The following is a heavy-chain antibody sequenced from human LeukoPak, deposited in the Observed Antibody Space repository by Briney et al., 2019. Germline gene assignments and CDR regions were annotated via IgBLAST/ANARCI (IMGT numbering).Heavy chain of an antibody. D-gene: IGHD3-10*02. CDR1: QFTFSSYA. CDR3: ARWSGDSAFDY. J-gene: IGHJ4*02. CDR2: ITGGGDST. Sequence: PGGSLRLSCAASQFTFSSYAMSWVRQAPGKGLEWVSAITGGGDSTYYAGSVKGRFTISRDNSKNTLYLQMNSLRAEDTAVYYCARWSGDSAFDYWGQGTLVTV. V-gene: IGHV3-23*01.